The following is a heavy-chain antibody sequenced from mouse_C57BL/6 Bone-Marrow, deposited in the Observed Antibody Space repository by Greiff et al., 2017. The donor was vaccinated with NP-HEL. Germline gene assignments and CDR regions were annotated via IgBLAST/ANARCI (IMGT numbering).Heavy chain of an antibody. V-gene: IGHV1-80*01. CDR3: ARGAY. Sequence: VQLQESGAELVKSGASVKISCKASGYEFSNYWMNWVKQRPGKGLEWIGQIYPGDGDTNYNGKFKDKATLTADKSSSTAYMQLSRLTSEDSAVYFCARGAYWGQGTLVTVSA. J-gene: IGHJ3*01. CDR2: IYPGDGDT. CDR1: GYEFSNYW.